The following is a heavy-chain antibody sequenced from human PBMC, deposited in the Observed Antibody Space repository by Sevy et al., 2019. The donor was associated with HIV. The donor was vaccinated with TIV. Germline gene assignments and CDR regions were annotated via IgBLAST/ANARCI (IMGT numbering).Heavy chain of an antibody. CDR1: GFTFRNAW. CDR3: STNYDYVWGSYRYTSASGTFDI. Sequence: GESLKISCAASGFTFRNAWMSWVRQAPGKGLEWVGRIKSKTDGGTIDYAAPVKGRFTISRDDSKNTLYLQMNSLKTEDTAVYYCSTNYDYVWGSYRYTSASGTFDIWGQGTMVTVSS. J-gene: IGHJ3*02. V-gene: IGHV3-15*01. CDR2: IKSKTDGGTI. D-gene: IGHD3-16*02.